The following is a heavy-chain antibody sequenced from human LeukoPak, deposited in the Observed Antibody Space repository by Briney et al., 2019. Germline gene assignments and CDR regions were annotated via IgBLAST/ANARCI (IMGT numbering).Heavy chain of an antibody. V-gene: IGHV2-70*01. Sequence: SGPTLVNPTQTLTLTFTFSGFSLSTSGVCVRWIRHPPGKTLERLALIDWDDDKYYSTSLKTRLTRSKDTSKHQVVLTLTNMDPVDTATYYCALTTYFYDSSGRIDSWGERTLGTASS. CDR1: GFSLSTSGVC. CDR3: ALTTYFYDSSGRIDS. J-gene: IGHJ4*02. D-gene: IGHD3-22*01. CDR2: IDWDDDK.